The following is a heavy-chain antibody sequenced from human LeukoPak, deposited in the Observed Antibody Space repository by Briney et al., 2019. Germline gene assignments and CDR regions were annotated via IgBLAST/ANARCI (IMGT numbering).Heavy chain of an antibody. Sequence: PSETLSLTCTVSGGSISTSNYYWGWIRQPPGKGLEWIGNIFYSGSTYYSPSLRSRVTISLDTSKNQFSLKLSSVTAADTAVYYCARSLYYYGSDSFDIWGQGTMVTVSS. D-gene: IGHD3-10*01. CDR2: IFYSGST. V-gene: IGHV4-39*07. CDR3: ARSLYYYGSDSFDI. J-gene: IGHJ3*02. CDR1: GGSISTSNYY.